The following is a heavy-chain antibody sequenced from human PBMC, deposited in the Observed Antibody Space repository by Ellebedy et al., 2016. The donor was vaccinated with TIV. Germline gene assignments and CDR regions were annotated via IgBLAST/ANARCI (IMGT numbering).Heavy chain of an antibody. V-gene: IGHV4-34*01. CDR3: ARLLTGYSSGWLDY. D-gene: IGHD6-19*01. J-gene: IGHJ4*02. Sequence: SETLSLTCAVYGGSFSGYYWSWIRQPPGKGLEWIGEINHSGSTNYNPSLKSRVTISVDTSKNQFSLKLSSVTAADTAVYYCARLLTGYSSGWLDYWGQGTLVTVSS. CDR1: GGSFSGYY. CDR2: INHSGST.